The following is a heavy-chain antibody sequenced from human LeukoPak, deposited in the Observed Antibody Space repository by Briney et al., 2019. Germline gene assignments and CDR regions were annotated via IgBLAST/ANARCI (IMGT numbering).Heavy chain of an antibody. CDR2: INPCGGIT. V-gene: IGHV1-46*01. CDR1: GYTFTGYY. J-gene: IGHJ4*02. D-gene: IGHD6-19*01. CDR3: ARDLYSSGWYAGDY. Sequence: ASVKVSCKASGYTFTGYYMHWVRQAPGQGVEGMGWINPCGGITSYAQKLQGRVTMTRDTSRSKVYMELSSLRSEDTAVYYCARDLYSSGWYAGDYWGQGTLVTVSS.